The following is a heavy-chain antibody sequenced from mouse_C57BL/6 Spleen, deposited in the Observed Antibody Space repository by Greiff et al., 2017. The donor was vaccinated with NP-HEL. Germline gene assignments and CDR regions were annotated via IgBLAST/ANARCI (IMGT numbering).Heavy chain of an antibody. CDR2: IYPGSGNT. J-gene: IGHJ4*01. Sequence: QVQLQQSGAELVRPGASVKLSCKASGYTFTDYYINWVKQRPGQGLEWIARIYPGSGNTYYNEKFKGKATLTAEKSSSTAYMQLSSLTSEDSAVYFCARVSNYVSMDYWGQGTSVTVSS. CDR1: GYTFTDYY. V-gene: IGHV1-76*01. D-gene: IGHD2-5*01. CDR3: ARVSNYVSMDY.